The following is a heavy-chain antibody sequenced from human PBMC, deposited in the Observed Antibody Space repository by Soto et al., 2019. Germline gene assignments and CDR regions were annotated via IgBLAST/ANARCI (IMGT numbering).Heavy chain of an antibody. V-gene: IGHV3-30*18. J-gene: IGHJ4*02. CDR3: AKDGITIFGVVIPPFDY. D-gene: IGHD3-3*01. Sequence: ESGGGVVQPGRSLRLSCAASGFTFSSYGMHWVRQAPGKGLEWVAVISYDGSNKYYADSVKGRFTISRDNSKNTLYLQMNSLRAEDTAVYYCAKDGITIFGVVIPPFDYWGQGTLVTVSS. CDR2: ISYDGSNK. CDR1: GFTFSSYG.